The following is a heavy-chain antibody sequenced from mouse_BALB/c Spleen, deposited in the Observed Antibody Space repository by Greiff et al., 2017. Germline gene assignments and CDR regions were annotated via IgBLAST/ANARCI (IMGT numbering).Heavy chain of an antibody. Sequence: VQLQQPGAELVRPGASVKLSCTASGYSFTSYCMNWVKQSPGQGLEWIGMIHPSDSETRFNQKFKDKAILTVDKSSSTAYMQLSSPTSEDSAVYCWARGATVVANRHFGYWGQGATRAVS. D-gene: IGHD1-1*01. J-gene: IGHJ2*01. CDR2: IHPSDSET. CDR3: ARGATVVANRHFGY. CDR1: GYSFTSYC. V-gene: IGHV1-61*01.